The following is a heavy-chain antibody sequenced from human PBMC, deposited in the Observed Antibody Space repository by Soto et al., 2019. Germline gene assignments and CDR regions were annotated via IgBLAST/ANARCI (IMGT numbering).Heavy chain of an antibody. Sequence: PSETLSLTFTVCGGSISSSSYYWGWIRQPPGKGLEWIGSIYYSGSTYYNPSLKSRVTISVDTSKNQFSLKLSSVTAADTAVYYCAMVRGVITYYFDYWGQGTLVTVSS. CDR3: AMVRGVITYYFDY. V-gene: IGHV4-39*01. CDR2: IYYSGST. D-gene: IGHD3-10*01. CDR1: GGSISSSSYY. J-gene: IGHJ4*02.